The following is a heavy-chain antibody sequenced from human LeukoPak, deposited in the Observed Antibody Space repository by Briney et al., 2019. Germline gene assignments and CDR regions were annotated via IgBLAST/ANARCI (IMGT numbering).Heavy chain of an antibody. CDR2: TSGSGGTT. CDR3: AREPPHIVVVPAAINYYYGMDV. CDR1: GFTFSNYA. Sequence: GGSLRLSCAASGFTFSNYAMSWVRQAPGKGLEWVSTTSGSGGTTYYADSVKGRFTISRDNSKNTLYLQMNSLRAEDTAVYYCAREPPHIVVVPAAINYYYGMDVWGQGTTVTVSS. V-gene: IGHV3-23*01. J-gene: IGHJ6*02. D-gene: IGHD2-2*01.